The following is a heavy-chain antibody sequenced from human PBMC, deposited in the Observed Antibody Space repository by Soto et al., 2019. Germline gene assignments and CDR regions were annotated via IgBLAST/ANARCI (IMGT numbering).Heavy chain of an antibody. Sequence: EVQLVESGGGLVQPGGSLRLSCAASGFTFNSYAMNWVRQAPEKGLEWVSYISSRSSASQYADSVKGRFTISRDDAKNSLYLQMSSRRDEDTAMYYCVRGRYRDSGDNWYDSWGQGTLVTVSS. D-gene: IGHD4-17*01. CDR1: GFTFNSYA. V-gene: IGHV3-48*02. CDR3: VRGRYRDSGDNWYDS. J-gene: IGHJ5*01. CDR2: ISSRSSAS.